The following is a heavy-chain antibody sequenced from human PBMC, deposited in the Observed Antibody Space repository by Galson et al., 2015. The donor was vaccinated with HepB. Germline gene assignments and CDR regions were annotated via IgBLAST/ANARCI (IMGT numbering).Heavy chain of an antibody. CDR2: IIPIFGTA. CDR3: ARGEDYYDSSVSFDL. Sequence: SVKVSCKASGGTFSSYAISWVRQAPGQGLEWMGGIIPIFGTANYAQKFQGRVTITADESTSTAYMELSSLRSEDTAVYYCARGEDYYDSSVSFDLWGRGTLVTVSS. J-gene: IGHJ2*01. D-gene: IGHD3-22*01. V-gene: IGHV1-69*13. CDR1: GGTFSSYA.